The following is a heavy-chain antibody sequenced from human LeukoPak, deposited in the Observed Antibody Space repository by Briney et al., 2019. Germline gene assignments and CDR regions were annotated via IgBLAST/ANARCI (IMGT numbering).Heavy chain of an antibody. D-gene: IGHD1-26*01. Sequence: QPGGSLRLSCAASGFTFTNYAMSWVRQAPGKGLEWVSAMSGSGYSTYYADSVKGRFTISRDNSKNTLYLQMNSLRAEDTAVYYCARDFGGYTGVRPPFDYWGQGTLVTVSS. J-gene: IGHJ4*02. CDR3: ARDFGGYTGVRPPFDY. V-gene: IGHV3-23*01. CDR1: GFTFTNYA. CDR2: MSGSGYST.